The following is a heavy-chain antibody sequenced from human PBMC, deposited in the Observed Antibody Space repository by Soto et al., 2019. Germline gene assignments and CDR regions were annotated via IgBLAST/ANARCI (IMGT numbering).Heavy chain of an antibody. J-gene: IGHJ3*02. CDR3: AREIGVMGIAARPGRGAFDI. CDR1: GYPFTSYY. CDR2: INPSGGST. Sequence: ASVKVSCKASGYPFTSYYMHWVRQPPGQGLEWMGIINPSGGSTSYAQKVQGRVTMTRDTSTSTVYMELSSLRSEDTAVYYCAREIGVMGIAARPGRGAFDIWGQGTMVTVSS. D-gene: IGHD6-6*01. V-gene: IGHV1-46*01.